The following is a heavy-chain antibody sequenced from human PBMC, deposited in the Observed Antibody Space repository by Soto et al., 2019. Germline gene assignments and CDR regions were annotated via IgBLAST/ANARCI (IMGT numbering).Heavy chain of an antibody. CDR3: ARAKNDFWSGYPSPTYNWFDP. Sequence: PSETLSLTCAVYGGSFSGYYWSWIRQPPGKGLEWIGEINHSGSTNYNPSLKSRVTISVDTSKNQFSLKLSSVTAADTAVYYCARAKNDFWSGYPSPTYNWFDPWGQGTLVTVSS. D-gene: IGHD3-3*01. J-gene: IGHJ5*02. CDR2: INHSGST. CDR1: GGSFSGYY. V-gene: IGHV4-34*01.